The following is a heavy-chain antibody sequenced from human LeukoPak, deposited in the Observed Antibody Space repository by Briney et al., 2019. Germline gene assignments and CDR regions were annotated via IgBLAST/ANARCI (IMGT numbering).Heavy chain of an antibody. CDR2: IKQDGSEK. Sequence: GGSLRLSCSASGFSFSSSWMNWVRPARGKGLEWVANIKQDGSEKYYVACVEGRYNISRDNAKNSLYLQMNSLRAEDTAVYYCARLKRSTWAGGMDFQHWGQGTLVTVSS. J-gene: IGHJ1*01. V-gene: IGHV3-7*01. CDR3: ARLKRSTWAGGMDFQH. D-gene: IGHD6-13*01. CDR1: GFSFSSSW.